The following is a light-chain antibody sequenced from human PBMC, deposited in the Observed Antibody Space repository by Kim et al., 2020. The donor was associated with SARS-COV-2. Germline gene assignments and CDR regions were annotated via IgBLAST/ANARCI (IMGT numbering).Light chain of an antibody. V-gene: IGLV1-51*01. J-gene: IGLJ3*02. CDR1: RSNIGNNP. Sequence: QSVLTQPPSVSAAPGHKVTISCSGSRSNIGNNPVSWYQQFPGTAPRLITYDNDKRPSGIPDRFSSSKSGTSATLGITGLRTGDEVDYYCATWDSSLSVGVFGGGTQLTVL. CDR3: ATWDSSLSVGV. CDR2: DND.